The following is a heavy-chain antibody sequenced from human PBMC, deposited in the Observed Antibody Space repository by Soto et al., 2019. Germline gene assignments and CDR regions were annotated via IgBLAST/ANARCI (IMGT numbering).Heavy chain of an antibody. Sequence: LSLTCAVYGGSFSGYYWSWIRQPPGKGLEWIGEINHSGSTNYNPSLKSRVTISVDTSKNQFSLKLSSVTAADTAVYYCARVPPRRVRGAYGDWFDPWGQGTLVTVSS. CDR2: INHSGST. V-gene: IGHV4-34*01. J-gene: IGHJ5*02. D-gene: IGHD3-10*01. CDR3: ARVPPRRVRGAYGDWFDP. CDR1: GGSFSGYY.